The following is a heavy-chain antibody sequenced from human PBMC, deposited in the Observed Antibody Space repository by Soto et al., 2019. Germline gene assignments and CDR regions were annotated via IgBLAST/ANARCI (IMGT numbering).Heavy chain of an antibody. CDR2: IKTKPDDGTI. Sequence: VGSLRLSCAASGLIFSGVWMTWVRQAPGKGLEWVGRIKTKPDDGTIDYAAPVRGRFTISRDDSKNTLYLQMTSLTPDDTGVYYCTTSNLGVDFWGPGTLVTVSS. CDR3: TTSNLGVDF. D-gene: IGHD1-1*01. V-gene: IGHV3-15*01. J-gene: IGHJ4*02. CDR1: GLIFSGVW.